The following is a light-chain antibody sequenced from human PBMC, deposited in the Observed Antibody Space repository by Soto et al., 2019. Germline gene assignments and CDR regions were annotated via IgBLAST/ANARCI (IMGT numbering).Light chain of an antibody. CDR1: QGISSY. CDR2: AAS. CDR3: QQSYRTPIT. V-gene: IGKV1-39*01. Sequence: DIQLTQSPSSVSASIGDGVTITCRASQGISSYLAWYQQKPGKAPKVLIYAASNLQSGVPPRFSGSGSGTDFTLTISSLQPEDVATYFCQQSYRTPITFGQGRRLEVK. J-gene: IGKJ5*01.